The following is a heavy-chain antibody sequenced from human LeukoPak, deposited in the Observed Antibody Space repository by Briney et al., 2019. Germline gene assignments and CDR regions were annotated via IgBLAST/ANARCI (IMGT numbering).Heavy chain of an antibody. Sequence: SLRPSCLASAFNFRTYAMSWVRQAPRKGLEWISVITGAGGGGTQTYYAESVKGGFSTSRDDSKNTLFLQMHNLRADDTAVYFCATTVTLDFWGQGTLVLVSS. V-gene: IGHV3-23*01. CDR2: ITGAGGGGTQT. CDR3: ATTVTLDF. D-gene: IGHD1-1*01. J-gene: IGHJ4*02. CDR1: AFNFRTYA.